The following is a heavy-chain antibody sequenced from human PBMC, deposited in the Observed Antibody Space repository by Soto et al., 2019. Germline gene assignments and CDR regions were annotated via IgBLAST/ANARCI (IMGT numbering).Heavy chain of an antibody. V-gene: IGHV4-59*01. CDR3: ARDNGYSYGYNLDH. CDR2: IYYSGST. J-gene: IGHJ4*02. CDR1: GGSISSYY. Sequence: SETLSVTCTVSGGSISSYYWSWIRQPPGKGLEWIGYIYYSGSTNYNPSLKSRVTISVDTSKNQFSLKLTSVTAADTAVYYCARDNGYSYGYNLDHWGQGTLVTSPQ. D-gene: IGHD5-18*01.